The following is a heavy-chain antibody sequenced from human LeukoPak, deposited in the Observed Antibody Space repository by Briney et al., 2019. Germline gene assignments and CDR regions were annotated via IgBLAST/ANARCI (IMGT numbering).Heavy chain of an antibody. J-gene: IGHJ6*01. CDR2: ISYDGSNE. Sequence: GGSLRLSCAASGFTFSSYAMNWVRQAPGKGLEWVAVISYDGSNEYYADSVKGRFTISRDNSKNTVYLQMNSLRAEDTAVYYCAKDSYGMFVWGEGDTVTVSS. CDR3: AKDSYGMFV. V-gene: IGHV3-30*18. CDR1: GFTFSSYA.